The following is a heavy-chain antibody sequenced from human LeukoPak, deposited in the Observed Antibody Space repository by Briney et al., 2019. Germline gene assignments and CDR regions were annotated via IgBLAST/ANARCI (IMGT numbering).Heavy chain of an antibody. V-gene: IGHV4-39*01. CDR1: GFTFSSYG. Sequence: GSLRLSCAASGFTFSSYGMSWVRQPPGKGLEWIGSIYYSGSTYYNPSLKSRVTISVDTSKNQFSLKLSSVTAADTAVYYCARLGVDTAMDNPYFDYWGQGTLVTVSS. J-gene: IGHJ4*02. CDR2: IYYSGST. D-gene: IGHD5-18*01. CDR3: ARLGVDTAMDNPYFDY.